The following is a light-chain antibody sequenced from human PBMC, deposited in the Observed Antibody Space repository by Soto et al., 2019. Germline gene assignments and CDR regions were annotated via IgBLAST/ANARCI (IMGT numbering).Light chain of an antibody. Sequence: QSALTQPAAVSGSPGQSITISCSGTSSDIGGYNYVSWYKQHPGRAPQLMIYDVTSRPSGVSDRFSGSKSGNAASLTISGLQAEDEADYYCASYASTNNVIFGGGTKLTVL. CDR1: SSDIGGYNY. CDR3: ASYASTNNVI. J-gene: IGLJ2*01. V-gene: IGLV2-14*03. CDR2: DVT.